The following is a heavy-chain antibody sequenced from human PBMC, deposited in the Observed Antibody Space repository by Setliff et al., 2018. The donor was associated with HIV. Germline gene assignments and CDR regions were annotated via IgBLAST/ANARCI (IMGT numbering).Heavy chain of an antibody. CDR3: ASRRAAMWRGLFVGFEN. D-gene: IGHD1-26*01. J-gene: IGHJ4*02. CDR1: GDSIGSYS. V-gene: IGHV4-59*12. CDR2: IHYSGST. Sequence: SETLSLTCTVSGDSIGSYSWNWIRQPPGKGLEWIGYIHYSGSTNYNPSLNSRVAILIDTSKNQFSLKLSSVTAADTAVYYCASRRAAMWRGLFVGFENWGQGTLVTVSS.